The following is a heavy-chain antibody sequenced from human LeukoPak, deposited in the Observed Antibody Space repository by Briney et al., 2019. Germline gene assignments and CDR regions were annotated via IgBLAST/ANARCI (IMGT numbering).Heavy chain of an antibody. Sequence: TGGSLRLSCAASGFTFSTYRMSWVRQAPGKGLEWVANIKQDGSDKFYVDSVKGRFTISRDNAKNSMYLQMNSLRAEDTAVYYCARVLPVASRDYWGQGTLVTVSS. J-gene: IGHJ4*02. D-gene: IGHD2-2*01. V-gene: IGHV3-7*01. CDR1: GFTFSTYR. CDR3: ARVLPVASRDY. CDR2: IKQDGSDK.